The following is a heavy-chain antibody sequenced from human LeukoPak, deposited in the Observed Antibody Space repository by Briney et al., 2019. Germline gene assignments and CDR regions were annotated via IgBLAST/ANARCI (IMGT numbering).Heavy chain of an antibody. Sequence: PSQTLSLTCTVSGGSISSGSYYWSWIRQPAGKGLEWIGRIYTSGSTNYNPSLKSRVTISVDTSKNQFSLKLSSVTAADTAVYYCASQGGELSHIDYWGQGTLVTVSS. D-gene: IGHD3-16*02. CDR1: GGSISSGSYY. CDR2: IYTSGST. CDR3: ASQGGELSHIDY. V-gene: IGHV4-61*02. J-gene: IGHJ4*02.